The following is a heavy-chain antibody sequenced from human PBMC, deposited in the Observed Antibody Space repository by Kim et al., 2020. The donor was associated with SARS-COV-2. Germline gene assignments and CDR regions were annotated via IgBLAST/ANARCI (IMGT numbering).Heavy chain of an antibody. V-gene: IGHV3-9*01. J-gene: IGHJ6*03. CDR1: GFTFDDYA. CDR2: ISWNSGSI. D-gene: IGHD6-19*01. Sequence: GGSLRLSCAASGFTFDDYAMHWVRQAPGKGLEWVSGISWNSGSIGYADSVKGRFTISRDNAKNSLYLQMNSLRAEDTALYYCAKDLELGWAYYYYYMDVWGKGTTVTVSS. CDR3: AKDLELGWAYYYYYMDV.